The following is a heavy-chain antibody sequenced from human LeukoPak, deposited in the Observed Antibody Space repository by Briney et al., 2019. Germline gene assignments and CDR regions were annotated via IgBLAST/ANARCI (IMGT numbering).Heavy chain of an antibody. D-gene: IGHD3-22*01. CDR3: ARSRSPYYYDSSGGY. CDR1: GGTFSGYA. CDR2: IIPIFGTA. Sequence: SVKVSCKASGGTFSGYAISWVRQAPGQGLEWMGGIIPIFGTANYAQKFQGRVTITADESTSTAYMELSSLRSEDTAVYYCARSRSPYYYDSSGGYWGQGTLVTVSS. V-gene: IGHV1-69*13. J-gene: IGHJ4*02.